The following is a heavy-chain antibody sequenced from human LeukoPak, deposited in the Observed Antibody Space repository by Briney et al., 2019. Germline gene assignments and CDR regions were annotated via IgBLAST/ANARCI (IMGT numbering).Heavy chain of an antibody. J-gene: IGHJ4*02. Sequence: PGRSLRLSCAASGFTFSSYAMHWVRQAPGKGLEWVAVISYDGSNKYYADSVKGRFTISRDNSKNTLYLQMNSLRAEDTAVYYCAREYCSSTSCHYYFDYWGQGTLVTVSS. CDR3: AREYCSSTSCHYYFDY. D-gene: IGHD2-2*01. CDR1: GFTFSSYA. CDR2: ISYDGSNK. V-gene: IGHV3-30*04.